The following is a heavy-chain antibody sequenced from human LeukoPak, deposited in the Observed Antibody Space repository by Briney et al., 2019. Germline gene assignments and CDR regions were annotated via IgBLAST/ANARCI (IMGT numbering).Heavy chain of an antibody. D-gene: IGHD2-2*01. CDR3: ARVPMHNWFDP. V-gene: IGHV4-34*01. CDR1: GGSFSGYY. Sequence: SETLSLTCAVYGGSFSGYYWSWIRQPPGKGLEWTGEINHSGSTNYNPSLKSRVTISVDTSKNQFSLKLSSVTAADTAVYYCARVPMHNWFDPWGQGTLVTVSS. CDR2: INHSGST. J-gene: IGHJ5*02.